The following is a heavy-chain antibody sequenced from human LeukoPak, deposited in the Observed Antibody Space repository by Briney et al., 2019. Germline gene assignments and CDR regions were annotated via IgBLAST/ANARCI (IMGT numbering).Heavy chain of an antibody. CDR3: ARRQWLVYEFDY. CDR1: GGSISSYY. D-gene: IGHD6-19*01. Sequence: SETLSLTCTVSGGSISSYYWSWIRQPPGKGLEWIGYIYYSGSTNYNPSLKSRVTISVDTSKNQFSLKLSSVTAADTAVYYCARRQWLVYEFDYWGQGTLVTVSS. J-gene: IGHJ4*02. CDR2: IYYSGST. V-gene: IGHV4-59*01.